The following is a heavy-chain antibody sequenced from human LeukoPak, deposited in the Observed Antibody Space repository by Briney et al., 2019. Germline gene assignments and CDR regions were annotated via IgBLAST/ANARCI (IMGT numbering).Heavy chain of an antibody. CDR3: ARDLVVVVPAAIRGVYYYYGMDV. CDR2: ISYDGSNK. J-gene: IGHJ6*02. D-gene: IGHD2-2*02. Sequence: GGSLRLSCAASGFTFSSYAMHWVRQAPGKGLEWVAVISYDGSNKYYADSVKGRFTISRDNSKNTLYLQMNSLRAEDTAVYYCARDLVVVVPAAIRGVYYYYGMDVWGQGTTVTVS. CDR1: GFTFSSYA. V-gene: IGHV3-30-3*01.